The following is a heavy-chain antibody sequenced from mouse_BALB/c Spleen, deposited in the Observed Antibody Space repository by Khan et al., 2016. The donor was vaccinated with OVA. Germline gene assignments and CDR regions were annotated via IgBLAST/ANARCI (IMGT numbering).Heavy chain of an antibody. D-gene: IGHD2-3*01. CDR2: IWSDGST. CDR3: ARQPLYHYNFMDY. CDR1: GFSLTNYV. J-gene: IGHJ4*01. Sequence: QRRLEEPGPGLVALSQSLSITCTFPGFSLTNYVVHWGRQPPGKGMEWRVVIWSDGSTTSTSALKSRPTLRKDNSKSPGFLKMNSLQTDDTAVHFCARQPLYHYNFMDYWGQGTSVTVSS. V-gene: IGHV2-6-1*01.